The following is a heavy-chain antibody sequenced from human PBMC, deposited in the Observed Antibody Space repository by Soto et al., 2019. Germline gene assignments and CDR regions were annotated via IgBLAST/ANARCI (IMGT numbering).Heavy chain of an antibody. CDR2: ISYDGINK. CDR3: ARSPQPTRGIHWYFDL. Sequence: QVQLVESGGGVVQPGRSLGLSCAASGFTFNTYGMHWVRQAPGKGLEWVAAISYDGINKYYVDSVKGRFTISRDNSKNTLHGKMNSLRAEDTALYYCARSPQPTRGIHWYFDLWGRGILVTVSS. J-gene: IGHJ2*01. V-gene: IGHV3-30*03. CDR1: GFTFNTYG. D-gene: IGHD1-26*01.